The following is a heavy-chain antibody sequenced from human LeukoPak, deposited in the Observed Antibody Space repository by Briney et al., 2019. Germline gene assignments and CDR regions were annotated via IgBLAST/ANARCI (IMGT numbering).Heavy chain of an antibody. V-gene: IGHV3-11*04. CDR2: ISSSGSTI. Sequence: GGSLRLSCAASGFTFSDYYMSWIRQAPGKGLEWVSYISSSGSTIYYADSVKGRFTISRDNAKNSLYLQMNSLRAEDTAVYYCARATPPNYYDSSGFEFDYWGQGTLVTVSS. J-gene: IGHJ4*02. D-gene: IGHD3-22*01. CDR3: ARATPPNYYDSSGFEFDY. CDR1: GFTFSDYY.